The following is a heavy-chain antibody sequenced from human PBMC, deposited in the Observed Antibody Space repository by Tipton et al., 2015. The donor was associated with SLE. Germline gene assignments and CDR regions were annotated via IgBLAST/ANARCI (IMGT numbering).Heavy chain of an antibody. CDR1: GGSIGRYF. CDR3: ARGYQLPLGPYYYYYMDV. CDR2: IYHTGIA. J-gene: IGHJ6*03. V-gene: IGHV4-59*01. Sequence: TLSLTCTVSGGSIGRYFWSWIRQPPGKGLEWIGCIYHTGIAYYNPSLKSRVTISVDTSKNQFSLKLSSVTAADTAVYYCARGYQLPLGPYYYYYMDVWGKGTTVTVSS. D-gene: IGHD2-2*01.